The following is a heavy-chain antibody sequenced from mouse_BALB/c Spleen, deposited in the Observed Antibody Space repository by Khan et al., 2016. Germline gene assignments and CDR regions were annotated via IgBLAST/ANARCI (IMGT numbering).Heavy chain of an antibody. CDR1: GYTFTSYW. V-gene: IGHV1-7*01. J-gene: IGHJ1*01. Sequence: QVQLQQSGAELAKPGASVKMSCKASGYTFTSYWMHWVKQRPGQGLEWIGYINPSTGYTEYTQKFKDKATLTADKYSRTAYMQLSSLTSEDSAVYYCASYYGSSGYLDVCGAGTTFTVSS. CDR3: ASYYGSSGYLDV. CDR2: INPSTGYT. D-gene: IGHD1-1*01.